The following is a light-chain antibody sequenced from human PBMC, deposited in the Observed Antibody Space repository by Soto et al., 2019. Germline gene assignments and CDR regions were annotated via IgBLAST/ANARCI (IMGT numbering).Light chain of an antibody. CDR1: QGISTW. J-gene: IGKJ1*01. CDR2: DAS. Sequence: DIEMTQSPSTVSASRGDRVNITCRASQGISTWFAWCQQRPGKGPKLLIYDASSMGSGVPARFSGRGSGAEFTLTITSLQPDASAAYYCPHYGYYASFGQGTKVEI. V-gene: IGKV1-5*01. CDR3: PHYGYYAS.